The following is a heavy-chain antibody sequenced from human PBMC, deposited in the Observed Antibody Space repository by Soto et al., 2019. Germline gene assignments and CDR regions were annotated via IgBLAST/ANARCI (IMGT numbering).Heavy chain of an antibody. CDR2: MSGYNGNT. Sequence: QVQLVQSGAEVKKPGASVTVSCKTSGYTFSNYGINWVRQAPGQGLEWMGWMSGYNGNTNYAQTGQGRVSMTTDASTGTVSMELRSLKSDDTAIYYCSRFIMVGSWFDPNYCHGMDVVGQGTTVTVSS. CDR1: GYTFSNYG. CDR3: SRFIMVGSWFDPNYCHGMDV. J-gene: IGHJ6*02. D-gene: IGHD2-15*01. V-gene: IGHV1-18*01.